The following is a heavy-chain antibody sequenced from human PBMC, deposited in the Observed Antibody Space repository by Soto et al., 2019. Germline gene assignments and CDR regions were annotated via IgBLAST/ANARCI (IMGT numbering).Heavy chain of an antibody. D-gene: IGHD6-19*01. CDR1: GFSFSTFA. V-gene: IGHV3-23*01. Sequence: GGSLRLSCAASGFSFSTFAMTWVRQAPGKGLEWVSTISGNAVATYYADSAKGRFSVSRDNSKNTVYLQMNSLRAEDTAVYYCARRLTGSSVWYYFDYWGQGTLVTVSS. J-gene: IGHJ4*02. CDR2: ISGNAVAT. CDR3: ARRLTGSSVWYYFDY.